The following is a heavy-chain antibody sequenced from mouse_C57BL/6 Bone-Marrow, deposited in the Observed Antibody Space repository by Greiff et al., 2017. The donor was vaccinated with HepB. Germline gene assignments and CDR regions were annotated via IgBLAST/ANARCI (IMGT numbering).Heavy chain of an antibody. Sequence: QVQLQQSGAELAKPGASVKLSCKASGYTFTSYWMHWVKQRPGQGLEWIGYINPSSGYTKYNQKFKDKATLTVDKSSSTAYMQLSSLTSEDSAVYYCAREGIQLRLDYWGQGTTLTVSS. D-gene: IGHD3-2*02. CDR2: INPSSGYT. J-gene: IGHJ2*01. CDR1: GYTFTSYW. V-gene: IGHV1-7*01. CDR3: AREGIQLRLDY.